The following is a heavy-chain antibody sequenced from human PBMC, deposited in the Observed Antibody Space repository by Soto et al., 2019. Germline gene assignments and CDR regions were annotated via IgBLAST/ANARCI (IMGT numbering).Heavy chain of an antibody. V-gene: IGHV3-30*18. J-gene: IGHJ6*02. Sequence: QVQLVESGGGVVQPGRSLRLSCAASGFTFSSYGMHWVRQAPGKGLELVAVISYDGSNKYYADSVKGRFTISRDNSKNTLYLQMNSLRAEDMAVYYCAKEVGIKLGSYYYYGMDVWGQGTTVTVSS. D-gene: IGHD5-18*01. CDR3: AKEVGIKLGSYYYYGMDV. CDR1: GFTFSSYG. CDR2: ISYDGSNK.